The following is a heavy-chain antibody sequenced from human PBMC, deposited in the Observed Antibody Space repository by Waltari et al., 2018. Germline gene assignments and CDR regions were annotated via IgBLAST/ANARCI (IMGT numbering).Heavy chain of an antibody. Sequence: LRLSCAASGFTVSSNYMSWVRQAPGKALEWLARIDWDDDKFYSTSLKTRLTISKDTSKNQVVLTMTNMDPVDTATYYCARTNSGYDQGLYFDYWGQGTLVTVSS. CDR2: IDWDDDK. D-gene: IGHD5-12*01. CDR1: GFTVSSNY. J-gene: IGHJ4*02. V-gene: IGHV2-70*16. CDR3: ARTNSGYDQGLYFDY.